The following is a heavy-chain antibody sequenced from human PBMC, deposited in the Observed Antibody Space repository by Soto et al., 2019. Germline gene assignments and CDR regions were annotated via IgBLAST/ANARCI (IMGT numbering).Heavy chain of an antibody. J-gene: IGHJ4*02. D-gene: IGHD1-26*01. CDR2: ISGYNGNT. V-gene: IGHV1-18*01. CDR3: ARDRALELGDY. Sequence: ASVKVSCKASGYTFTSYGFSWVRQAPGQGPEWMGWISGYNGNTNYARKLQGRVTMTTDTSTSTAYMELRSLRSDDTAVYYCARDRALELGDYWGQGTLVTVSS. CDR1: GYTFTSYG.